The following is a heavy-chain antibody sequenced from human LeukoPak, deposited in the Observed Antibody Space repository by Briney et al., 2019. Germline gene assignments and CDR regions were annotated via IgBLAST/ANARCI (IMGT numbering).Heavy chain of an antibody. CDR2: ISGSGGST. V-gene: IGHV3-23*01. J-gene: IGHJ3*02. D-gene: IGHD3-10*01. CDR3: AKDLLWFGELLGAFDI. CDR1: GFTFSSYA. Sequence: GGSLRLSCAASGFTFSSYAMSWVRQAPGKGLEWVSAISGSGGSTYYADSVKGRLTISRDNSKNTLYLQMNSLRAEDTAVYYCAKDLLWFGELLGAFDIWGQGTMVTVSS.